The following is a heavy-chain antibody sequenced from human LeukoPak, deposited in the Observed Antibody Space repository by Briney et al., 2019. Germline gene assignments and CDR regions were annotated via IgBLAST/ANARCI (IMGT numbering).Heavy chain of an antibody. CDR2: ISWNSGSI. V-gene: IGHV3-9*01. J-gene: IGHJ4*02. Sequence: GGSLRLSCAASGFTFDDYAMHWVRQAPGKGLEWVSGISWNSGSIGYADSVKGRSTISRDNAKNSLYLQMNSLRAEDTALYYCAKGAYYYDSSGPDLFDYWGQGTLVTVSS. CDR1: GFTFDDYA. CDR3: AKGAYYYDSSGPDLFDY. D-gene: IGHD3-22*01.